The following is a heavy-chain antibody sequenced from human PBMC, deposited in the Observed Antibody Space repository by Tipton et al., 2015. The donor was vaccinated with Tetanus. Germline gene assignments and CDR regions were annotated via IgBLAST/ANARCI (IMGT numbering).Heavy chain of an antibody. CDR3: ARVGGYGDYFLWFDY. D-gene: IGHD4-17*01. CDR1: GFTFSDYY. V-gene: IGHV3-11*06. Sequence: SLRLSCAASGFTFSDYYMSWIRQAPGKGLEWVSSISSSSSYIYYADSVKGRFTISRDNAKNSLYLQMNSLRAEDTAVYYCARVGGYGDYFLWFDYWGQGTLVTVSS. J-gene: IGHJ4*02. CDR2: ISSSSSYI.